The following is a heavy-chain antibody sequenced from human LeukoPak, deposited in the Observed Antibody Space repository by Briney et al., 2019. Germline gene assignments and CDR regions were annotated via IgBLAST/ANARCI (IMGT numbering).Heavy chain of an antibody. D-gene: IGHD3-16*02. Sequence: GASVKVSCKASGYTFTTYYMHWVRQAPGQGLEWMGIINPSGGGTSYAQKFQGRVTMTRGTSTSTVYMELSGLRSEDTAVYYCARDGIYDYVWGSYRHYIDYWGQGTLVTVSS. CDR1: GYTFTTYY. CDR2: INPSGGGT. V-gene: IGHV1-46*01. CDR3: ARDGIYDYVWGSYRHYIDY. J-gene: IGHJ4*02.